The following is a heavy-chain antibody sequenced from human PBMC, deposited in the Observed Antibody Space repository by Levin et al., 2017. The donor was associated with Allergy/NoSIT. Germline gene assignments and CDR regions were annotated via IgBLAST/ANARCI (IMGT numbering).Heavy chain of an antibody. V-gene: IGHV2-5*02. CDR1: GFSLSTSGVG. Sequence: GSGPTLVKPTQTLTLTCTFSGFSLSTSGVGVGWIRQPPGKALEWLALIYWDDDKRYSPSLKSRLTITKDTSKNQVVLTMTNMDPVDTATYYCAHNTYALGIGQLGPFDYWGQGTLVTVSS. D-gene: IGHD6-6*01. CDR2: IYWDDDK. J-gene: IGHJ4*02. CDR3: AHNTYALGIGQLGPFDY.